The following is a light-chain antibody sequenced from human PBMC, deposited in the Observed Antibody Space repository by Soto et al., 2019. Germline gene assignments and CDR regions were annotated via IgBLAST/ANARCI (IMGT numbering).Light chain of an antibody. J-gene: IGLJ2*01. CDR2: SNN. Sequence: QSVLTQPPSASGTPGQRVTISCSGSSSNIGSNYVYWYLQLPGTAPKLLIYSNNQRPSGVPDRFSGSKSGTSASLAISGLRSEDEADYYCAAWDDSLSGVVFGGGTKLTVL. CDR3: AAWDDSLSGVV. CDR1: SSNIGSNY. V-gene: IGLV1-47*02.